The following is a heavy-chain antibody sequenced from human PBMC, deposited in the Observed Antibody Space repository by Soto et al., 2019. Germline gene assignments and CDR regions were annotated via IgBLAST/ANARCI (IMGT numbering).Heavy chain of an antibody. V-gene: IGHV3-7*01. CDR1: EFTITSHW. CDR2: INQGGSEK. Sequence: EEQLVESGGGLVQPGESLRLSCVASEFTITSHWLTWIRQAPGEGLEWVANINQGGSEKYYLESVKGRFTISRDNAMNSVFLQMNSVRAEDTAVYYCARGHYGMDVWGQGTTVTVSS. J-gene: IGHJ6*02. CDR3: ARGHYGMDV.